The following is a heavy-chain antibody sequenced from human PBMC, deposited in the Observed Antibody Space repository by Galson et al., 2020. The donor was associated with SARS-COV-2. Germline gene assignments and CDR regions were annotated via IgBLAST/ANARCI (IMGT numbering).Heavy chain of an antibody. CDR2: ISYDGTKR. V-gene: IGHV3-30*04. Sequence: GGSLRLSCRASGFTFSSSAMHWVRQAPGKGLEWVAIISYDGTKRYNLDSVKGRFTTSRDNSKNTLFLQMDSLTTEDTAVYYCARETDDYTSSWYDYWGQGTLVTVSS. CDR3: ARETDDYTSSWYDY. D-gene: IGHD6-13*01. CDR1: GFTFSSSA. J-gene: IGHJ4*02.